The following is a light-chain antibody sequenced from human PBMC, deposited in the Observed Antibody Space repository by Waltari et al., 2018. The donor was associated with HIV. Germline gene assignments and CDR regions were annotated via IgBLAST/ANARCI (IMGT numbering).Light chain of an antibody. CDR1: QDIGSS. V-gene: IGKV1-27*01. J-gene: IGKJ1*01. Sequence: DIRMTQSPSSLSASVVDRITITCRASQDIGSSLAWYQQMPGTVPKLVIFRASSLQSGVSSRFSGSGSGTYFTLTISSLQPEDAATYCCQKYNSAPHAFGQGTRVEI. CDR2: RAS. CDR3: QKYNSAPHA.